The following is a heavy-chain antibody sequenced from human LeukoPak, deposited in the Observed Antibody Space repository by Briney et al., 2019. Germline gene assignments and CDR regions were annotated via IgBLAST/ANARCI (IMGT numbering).Heavy chain of an antibody. J-gene: IGHJ4*02. Sequence: GGSLRLSCAASGFTFISYSMNWARQAPGKGLEWVSSISSSSSSYIFYADSVKGRFTISRDNAKNSLYLQMDSLRAEDTAVYYCARGFGSSWFYFDYWGQGTLVTVSS. CDR1: GFTFISYS. D-gene: IGHD6-13*01. CDR3: ARGFGSSWFYFDY. CDR2: ISSSSSSYI. V-gene: IGHV3-21*01.